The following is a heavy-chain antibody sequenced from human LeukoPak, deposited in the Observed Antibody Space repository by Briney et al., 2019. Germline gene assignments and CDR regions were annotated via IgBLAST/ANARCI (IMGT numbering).Heavy chain of an antibody. V-gene: IGHV1-18*01. CDR3: ARDWHSSNYYGMDV. CDR2: ISGYNGNT. Sequence: ASVKVSCRASGYTFTSYGISWVRQAPGQGLEWMGWISGYNGNTKFAQRLQGRVSMTTGTSTSTAYMELRSLRSDDTAVYYCARDWHSSNYYGMDVWGQGTTVTVSS. D-gene: IGHD6-13*01. CDR1: GYTFTSYG. J-gene: IGHJ6*02.